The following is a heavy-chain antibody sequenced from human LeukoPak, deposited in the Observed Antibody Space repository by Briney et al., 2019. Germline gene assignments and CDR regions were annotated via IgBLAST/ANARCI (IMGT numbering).Heavy chain of an antibody. CDR2: IYYSGST. CDR3: ARRPYNWNDPEGDAFDI. J-gene: IGHJ3*02. Sequence: SETLSLTCTVSGGSISSSSYYWGWIRQPPGKGLEWIGSIYYSGSTYYNPSLKSRVTISVDTSKNQFSLKLSSVTAADTAVYYCARRPYNWNDPEGDAFDIWGQGTMVTVSS. V-gene: IGHV4-39*01. CDR1: GGSISSSSYY. D-gene: IGHD1-1*01.